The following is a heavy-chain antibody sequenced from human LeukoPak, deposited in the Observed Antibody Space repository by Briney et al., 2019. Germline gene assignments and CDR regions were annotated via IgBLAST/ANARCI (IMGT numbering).Heavy chain of an antibody. V-gene: IGHV3-53*01. Sequence: PGGSLRLSCAASGFTVSSNYMSWVRQAPGKGLEWVSVIYSGGSTYYADSVKGRFTISRDNSKNTLYLQMNSLRAEDTAVYYCARIGTGYGYYYYMDVWGKGTTVTISS. CDR2: IYSGGST. D-gene: IGHD3/OR15-3a*01. CDR1: GFTVSSNY. CDR3: ARIGTGYGYYYYMDV. J-gene: IGHJ6*03.